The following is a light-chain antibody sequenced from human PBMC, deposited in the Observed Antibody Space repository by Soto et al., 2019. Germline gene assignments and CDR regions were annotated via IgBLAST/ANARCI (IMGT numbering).Light chain of an antibody. CDR2: GAS. Sequence: EIVMTQSPANLSVSPGERATLSCRASQSVSSNLAWYQQKPGQAPRLLIYGASTRATGIPARFSGSGSGTEFTLTISSMQSQDFAVYYCQQYNNWPLYTFGQGTKLESK. CDR3: QQYNNWPLYT. V-gene: IGKV3-15*01. CDR1: QSVSSN. J-gene: IGKJ2*01.